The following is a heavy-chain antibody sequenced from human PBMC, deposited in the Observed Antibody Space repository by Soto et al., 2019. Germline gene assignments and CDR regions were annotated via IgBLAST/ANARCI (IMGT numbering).Heavy chain of an antibody. CDR3: ARHGYTYGFDY. V-gene: IGHV4-34*01. Sequence: SETLSLTCAVYGGSFSGYYWSWIRQPPGKGLEWIGEINHSGSTNYNPSLKSRVTISVDTSKNQFSLKLSSVTAADTAVYYCARHGYTYGFDYWGQGTLVTVSS. D-gene: IGHD5-18*01. CDR2: INHSGST. CDR1: GGSFSGYY. J-gene: IGHJ4*02.